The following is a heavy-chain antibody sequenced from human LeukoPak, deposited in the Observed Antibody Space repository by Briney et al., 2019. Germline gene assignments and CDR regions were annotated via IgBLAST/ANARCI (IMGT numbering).Heavy chain of an antibody. Sequence: SQTLSLTCTVSGDSIRNGNHYWTWIRHSPGKGLEWIGFIYYSGSTYYNPSLESRVSISVDTSKNQFSLKLTSVTAADTAVYYCANQKDSSSFVDYWGQGTLVTVSS. CDR3: ANQKDSSSFVDY. V-gene: IGHV4-30-4*01. CDR2: IYYSGST. J-gene: IGHJ4*02. D-gene: IGHD6-6*01. CDR1: GDSIRNGNHY.